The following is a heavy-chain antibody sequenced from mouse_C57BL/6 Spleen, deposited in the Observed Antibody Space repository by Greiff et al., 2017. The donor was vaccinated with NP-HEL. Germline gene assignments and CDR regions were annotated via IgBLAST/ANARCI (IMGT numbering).Heavy chain of an antibody. CDR2: ISYDGSN. CDR3: ARGGIYYYGSSYPWYFDV. J-gene: IGHJ1*03. D-gene: IGHD1-1*01. V-gene: IGHV3-6*01. CDR1: GYSITSGYY. Sequence: EVQVVESGPGLVKPSQSLSLTCSVTGYSITSGYYWNWIRQFPGNKLEWMGYISYDGSNNYNPSLKNRISITRDTSKNQFFLKLNSVTTEDTATYYCARGGIYYYGSSYPWYFDVWGTGTTVTVSS.